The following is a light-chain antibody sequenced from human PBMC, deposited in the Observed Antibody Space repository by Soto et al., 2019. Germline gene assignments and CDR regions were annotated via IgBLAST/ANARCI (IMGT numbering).Light chain of an antibody. CDR3: QHYNSWPYT. J-gene: IGKJ2*01. CDR1: QNIGTN. Sequence: IVMTQSPATLSMSPGQRASLYCRASQNIGTNLAWYQQNAGQAPRLLISGASTRATGVPARFSGSGSGTEFTLTISSLQSEAFAIYYCQHYNSWPYTFGQGTKLEIK. V-gene: IGKV3-15*01. CDR2: GAS.